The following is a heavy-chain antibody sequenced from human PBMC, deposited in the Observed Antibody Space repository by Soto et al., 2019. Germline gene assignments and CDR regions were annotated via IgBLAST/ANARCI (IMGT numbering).Heavy chain of an antibody. J-gene: IGHJ1*01. Sequence: PSETLSLTCGVYGGSFSGYYWSWIRQPPGKGLEWIGEINHSGSTNYNPSLKSRVTISVDTSKNQFSLKLSSVTAADTAVYYCARFDSSGYSSFQHWRQCTLVTVSS. D-gene: IGHD3-22*01. V-gene: IGHV4-34*01. CDR1: GGSFSGYY. CDR3: ARFDSSGYSSFQH. CDR2: INHSGST.